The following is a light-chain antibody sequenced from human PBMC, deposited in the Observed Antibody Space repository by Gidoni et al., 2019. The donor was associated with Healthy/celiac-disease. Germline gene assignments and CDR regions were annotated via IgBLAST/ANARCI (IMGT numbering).Light chain of an antibody. CDR3: AAGDDSLNGYV. V-gene: IGLV1-44*01. CDR1: SSNIGSNT. Sequence: QSVLTQPPSASGTPGQRVTISCSGSSSNIGSNTVNWYQQLPGTAPKLLIYSNNQRPSGVPDRFSGSKAGTSAFLAISGLQSEDEADYYCAAGDDSLNGYVFGTGTKVTVL. CDR2: SNN. J-gene: IGLJ1*01.